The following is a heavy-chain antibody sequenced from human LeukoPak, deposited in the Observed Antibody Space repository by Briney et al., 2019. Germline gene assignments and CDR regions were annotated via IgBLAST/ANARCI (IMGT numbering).Heavy chain of an antibody. CDR1: GGSISSSSSY. Sequence: PSETLSLTCSVSGGSISSSSSYWGWIRQPPGKGLEWIGSIYYSGSSFDNPALKSRVTISVDTSKNQFSLKLSSVTAADTAVYYCARDIGSRWYAVWFDPWGQGTLVTVSS. CDR2: IYYSGSS. CDR3: ARDIGSRWYAVWFDP. D-gene: IGHD6-13*01. V-gene: IGHV4-39*02. J-gene: IGHJ5*02.